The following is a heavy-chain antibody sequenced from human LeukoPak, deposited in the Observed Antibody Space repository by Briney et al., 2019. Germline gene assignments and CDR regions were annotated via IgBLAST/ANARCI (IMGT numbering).Heavy chain of an antibody. Sequence: ASVNVSCKASGYTFNSYDISWVRQAPGQGLEWMAWIRTYNGNTNYALKVQGRATMTTDTSTSTAYMELRSLRSDDTAVYYCARVLRYDFWSAYYFDYWGQGTLVTVSS. CDR3: ARVLRYDFWSAYYFDY. CDR1: GYTFNSYD. D-gene: IGHD3-3*01. CDR2: IRTYNGNT. J-gene: IGHJ4*02. V-gene: IGHV1-18*01.